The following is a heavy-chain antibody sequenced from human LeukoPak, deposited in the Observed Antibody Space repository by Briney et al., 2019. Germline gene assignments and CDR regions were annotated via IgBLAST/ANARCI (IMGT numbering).Heavy chain of an antibody. J-gene: IGHJ4*02. V-gene: IGHV3-30-3*01. Sequence: GGSLRLSCTASGFTFGDYLMSWVRQAPGKGLEWVAVISYDGNNKYYADSVKGRFTISRDSSKNTLYLLMNSLRAEDTAVYYCARVGGSSSWYEYWGQGTLVTVSS. CDR1: GFTFGDYL. CDR2: ISYDGNNK. CDR3: ARVGGSSSWYEY. D-gene: IGHD6-13*01.